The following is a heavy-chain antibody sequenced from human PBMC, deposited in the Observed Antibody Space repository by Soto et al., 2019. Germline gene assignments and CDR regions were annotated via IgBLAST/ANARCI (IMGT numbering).Heavy chain of an antibody. CDR3: AHRIPIFGVGGGWFDP. CDR2: IYWDGDK. CDR1: GFSLNTSGVD. D-gene: IGHD3-3*01. Sequence: QITLKESGPTLVRPTQTLTLTCTFSGFSLNTSGVDVAWIRQPPGKALEWLALIYWDGDKHYSPSLKSRLTITKDISKNEVVLTMTNMDPVDTGTYYCAHRIPIFGVGGGWFDPWGQGALVTVSS. V-gene: IGHV2-5*02. J-gene: IGHJ5*02.